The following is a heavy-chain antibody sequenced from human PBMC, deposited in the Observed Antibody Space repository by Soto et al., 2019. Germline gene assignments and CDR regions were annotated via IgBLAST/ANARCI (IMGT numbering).Heavy chain of an antibody. D-gene: IGHD3-16*02. J-gene: IGHJ6*04. CDR1: GFTFSSYG. Sequence: GGPLRLSCAASGFTFSSYGMHWVRQAPGKGLEWVAVIWYDGSNKYYADSVKGRFTISRDNSKNTLYLQMNSLRAEDTAVYYWARAPAIVIPTRAYYYCGRDVGAKGTTVTVSS. V-gene: IGHV3-33*01. CDR3: ARAPAIVIPTRAYYYCGRDV. CDR2: IWYDGSNK.